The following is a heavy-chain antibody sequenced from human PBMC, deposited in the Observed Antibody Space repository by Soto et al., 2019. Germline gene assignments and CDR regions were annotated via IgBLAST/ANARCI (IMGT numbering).Heavy chain of an antibody. V-gene: IGHV3-30-3*01. CDR2: ISYDGSNK. D-gene: IGHD3-9*01. CDR1: GFTFSSYA. J-gene: IGHJ3*02. Sequence: GGSLRLSCAASGFTFSSYAMHWVRQAPGKGLEWVAVISYDGSNKYYADSVKGRFTTSRDNAKNSLYLQMNSLRAEDTAVYYCARVAGILTRSDVFAIWAQGTMVTVS. CDR3: ARVAGILTRSDVFAI.